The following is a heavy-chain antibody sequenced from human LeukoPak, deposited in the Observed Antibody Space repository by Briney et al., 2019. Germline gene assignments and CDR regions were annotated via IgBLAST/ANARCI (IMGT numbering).Heavy chain of an antibody. D-gene: IGHD3-10*01. Sequence: GRSLRLSCVASGFTFSAYGMHWVRQAPGKGLDWVAVISFDGTNAYYGDSMKGRFTISRDNSKNTLYLQMNSLRDEDTAVYYCAKDLVRGVVRDAFDIWGQGTMVSVSS. CDR2: ISFDGTNA. J-gene: IGHJ3*02. V-gene: IGHV3-30*18. CDR1: GFTFSAYG. CDR3: AKDLVRGVVRDAFDI.